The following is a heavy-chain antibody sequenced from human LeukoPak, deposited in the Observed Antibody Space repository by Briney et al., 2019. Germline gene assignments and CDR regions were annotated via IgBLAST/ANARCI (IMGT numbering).Heavy chain of an antibody. V-gene: IGHV4-4*02. CDR2: IYHSGST. D-gene: IGHD2-15*01. Sequence: SGTLSLTCAVSGGSISSSNWWCWVRQPPGKGLEWIGGIYHSGSTNYNPSLKSRVTISVDKSKNQFSLKLSSVTAADTAVYYCARDVLLGYCSGGSCYSIYYYYGMDVWGQGTTVTVSS. CDR3: ARDVLLGYCSGGSCYSIYYYYGMDV. J-gene: IGHJ6*02. CDR1: GGSISSSNW.